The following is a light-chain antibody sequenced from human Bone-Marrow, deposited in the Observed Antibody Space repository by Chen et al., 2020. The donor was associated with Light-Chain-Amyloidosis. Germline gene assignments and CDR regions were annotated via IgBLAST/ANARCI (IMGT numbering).Light chain of an antibody. J-gene: IGLJ1*01. CDR2: EDN. CDR1: STDVGNYNL. V-gene: IGLV2-23*01. CDR3: CSYAGSQIFV. Sequence: QSALTHPASVSGSPGQSITISCTGTSTDVGNYNLVSWYQRHPGKAPKLIIFEDNKRPSGVPSRFSGSRSGYTASLTISGLQAEDESDYYCCSYAGSQIFVFGTGSRVTVL.